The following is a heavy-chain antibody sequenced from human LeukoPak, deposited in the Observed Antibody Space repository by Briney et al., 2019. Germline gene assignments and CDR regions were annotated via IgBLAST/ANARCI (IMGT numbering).Heavy chain of an antibody. J-gene: IGHJ5*02. CDR1: GFTFRSYT. Sequence: GGSLRLSCAASGFTFRSYTMSWVRQAPGKGLEWVSAISGSGSSTYYADPVKGRFTISRDNSKDTLHLQMNSLRAEDTAVYYCAKLLGYYFDSSGYNAWGQGTLVTVSS. D-gene: IGHD3-22*01. CDR2: ISGSGSST. CDR3: AKLLGYYFDSSGYNA. V-gene: IGHV3-23*01.